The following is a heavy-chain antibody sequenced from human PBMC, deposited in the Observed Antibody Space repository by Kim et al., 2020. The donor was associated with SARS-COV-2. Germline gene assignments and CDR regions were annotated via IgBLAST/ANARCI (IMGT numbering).Heavy chain of an antibody. CDR2: ISSSSSYI. CDR1: GFTFSSYS. J-gene: IGHJ4*02. D-gene: IGHD3-10*01. CDR3: ARDPTGPSGSYYNDDY. Sequence: GGSLRLSCAASGFTFSSYSMNWVRQAPGKGLEWVSSISSSSSYIYYADSVKGRFTISRDNAKNSLYLQMNRLRAEDTAVYYCARDPTGPSGSYYNDDYWGQGTLVTVSS. V-gene: IGHV3-21*01.